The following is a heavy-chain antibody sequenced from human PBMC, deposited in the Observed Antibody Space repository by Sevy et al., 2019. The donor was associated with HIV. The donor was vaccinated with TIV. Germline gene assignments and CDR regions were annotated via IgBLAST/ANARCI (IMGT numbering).Heavy chain of an antibody. CDR1: GFTFSSYA. D-gene: IGHD2-2*01. V-gene: IGHV3-23*01. CDR3: AKDTCSSTSCYYQDAFDI. CDR2: ISDSGGST. Sequence: GGSLRLSCAASGFTFSSYAMSWVRQAPGKGLEWVSGISDSGGSTYYADSVKGRFTISRDNSKNTLYRQMNSLRAEDTAVYYCAKDTCSSTSCYYQDAFDIWGQGTMVTVSS. J-gene: IGHJ3*02.